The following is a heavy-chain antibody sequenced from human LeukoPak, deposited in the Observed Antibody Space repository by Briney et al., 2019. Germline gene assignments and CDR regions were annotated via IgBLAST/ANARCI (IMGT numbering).Heavy chain of an antibody. V-gene: IGHV4-59*11. D-gene: IGHD4-17*01. Sequence: PSETLSLTCTVSGDSIGSHYWSWIRQPPGKGLEWIGYIFYVGSTNYNPSLKSRVTMSVDTSKNQFSLKLSSVTAADTAVYYCARCNEYGDLFDYWGQGTLVTVSS. CDR1: GDSIGSHY. CDR2: IFYVGST. CDR3: ARCNEYGDLFDY. J-gene: IGHJ4*02.